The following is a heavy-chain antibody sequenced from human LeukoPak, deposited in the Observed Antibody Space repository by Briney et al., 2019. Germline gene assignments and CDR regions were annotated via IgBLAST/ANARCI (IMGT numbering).Heavy chain of an antibody. CDR2: INPNSGGT. Sequence: ASVKVSCKASGYTFTGYYMHWVRQAPGQGLEWMGWINPNSGGTNYAQKFQGRVTLTRDTSISTAYMELSRLRSDDTAVYYCARDEDYVWGSYRYGLDYWGQGTLVTVSS. V-gene: IGHV1-2*02. CDR3: ARDEDYVWGSYRYGLDY. D-gene: IGHD3-16*02. J-gene: IGHJ4*02. CDR1: GYTFTGYY.